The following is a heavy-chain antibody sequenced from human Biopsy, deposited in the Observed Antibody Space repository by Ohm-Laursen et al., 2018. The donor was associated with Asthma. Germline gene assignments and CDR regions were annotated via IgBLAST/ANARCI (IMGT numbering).Heavy chain of an antibody. Sequence: SLRLSCTASGFTVSRDYMFWVRQAPGKGLEWVSVIYSGGTSHTADSVRGRFTISRDYSENTLYLQMHSLRAEDTAVYYCARGDSSGWSQYYFDYWGQGTLVTVSS. V-gene: IGHV3-53*01. D-gene: IGHD6-19*01. CDR1: GFTVSRDY. CDR3: ARGDSSGWSQYYFDY. J-gene: IGHJ4*02. CDR2: IYSGGTS.